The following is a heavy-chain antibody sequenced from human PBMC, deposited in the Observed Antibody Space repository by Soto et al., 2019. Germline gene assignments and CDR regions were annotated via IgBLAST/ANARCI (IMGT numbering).Heavy chain of an antibody. D-gene: IGHD7-27*01. CDR1: GFSLSTSGVG. Sequence: QITLKESGPTLVKPTQTLTLTCTFSGFSLSTSGVGVGWIRQPPGKALEWLALIYWDDDKRYSPSLKSRLTNTQGPPKNPVVLNNTNLDPVGKAQYFCAPNLLPNWGSRGAFDYWGQGTLVTVSS. V-gene: IGHV2-5*02. CDR3: APNLLPNWGSRGAFDY. J-gene: IGHJ4*02. CDR2: IYWDDDK.